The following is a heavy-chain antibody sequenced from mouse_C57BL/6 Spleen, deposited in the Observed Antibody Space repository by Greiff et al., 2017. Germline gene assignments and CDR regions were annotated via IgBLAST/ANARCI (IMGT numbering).Heavy chain of an antibody. D-gene: IGHD2-12*01. CDR3: ARQDDGEGPCAY. Sequence: EVKLVESGGGLVKPGGSLKLSCAASGFTFSSYTMSWVRQTPEKRLEWVATISGGGGNTYYPDSVKGRFTISRDNAKNTLYLQMSSLRSEDTALYYCARQDDGEGPCAYWGQGTLVTVSA. J-gene: IGHJ3*01. CDR2: ISGGGGNT. CDR1: GFTFSSYT. V-gene: IGHV5-9*01.